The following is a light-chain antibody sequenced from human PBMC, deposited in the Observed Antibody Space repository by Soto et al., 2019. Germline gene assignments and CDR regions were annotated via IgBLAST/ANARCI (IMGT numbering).Light chain of an antibody. CDR2: GAT. CDR1: QSVSIL. CDR3: QQYEAVVT. Sequence: EIVLTQSPSTLSVSPGERATLSCRASQSVSILLAWYQQKPGQAPRLLIHGATTRATGIPDRFSGSGSGTDFTLTISRLEPEDVAVYYCQQYEAVVTFGQGTKVDIK. J-gene: IGKJ1*01. V-gene: IGKV3-20*01.